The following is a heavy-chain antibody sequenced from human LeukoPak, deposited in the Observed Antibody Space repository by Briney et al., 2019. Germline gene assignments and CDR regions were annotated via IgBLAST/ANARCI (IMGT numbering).Heavy chain of an antibody. D-gene: IGHD3-22*01. CDR1: GFTFDDYA. V-gene: IGHV3-43D*03. CDR3: AKDMSSGPRRIYYGMDV. CDR2: ISWDGGST. J-gene: IGHJ6*02. Sequence: GGSLRLSCAASGFTFDDYAMHWVRHAPGKGLEWVSLISWDGGSTYYADSVKGRFTISRDNSKNSLYLQMNSLRAKDTALYYCAKDMSSGPRRIYYGMDVWGQGTTVTVSS.